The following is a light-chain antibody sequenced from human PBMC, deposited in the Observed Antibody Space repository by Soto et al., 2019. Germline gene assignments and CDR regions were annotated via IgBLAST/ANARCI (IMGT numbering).Light chain of an antibody. CDR2: GVS. Sequence: EIVLTQSPGTLSLSPGERATLSCRASQSVSSNYLAWYQQKPGQALRLLIYGVSSRATGIPDRISGSGSGTDFTLTIIRLEPEDFAVYYCQQYGSLITFGQGTRLEIK. CDR1: QSVSSNY. V-gene: IGKV3-20*01. CDR3: QQYGSLIT. J-gene: IGKJ5*01.